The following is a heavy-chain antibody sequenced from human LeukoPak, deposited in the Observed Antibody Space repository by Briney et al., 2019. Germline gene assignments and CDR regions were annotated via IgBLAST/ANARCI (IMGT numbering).Heavy chain of an antibody. CDR2: LYYSGWST. Sequence: SGTLSLTCTVSGGSISSSYYYWGWVRQPPGKGLEWIGSLYYSGWSTYYNPSLKSRVTISVDTSKNQFSLRLNSVTAADTAVYYCARLGCSSASCYPGNWGQGTLVTVSS. CDR3: ARLGCSSASCYPGN. D-gene: IGHD2-2*01. CDR1: GGSISSSYYY. V-gene: IGHV4-39*01. J-gene: IGHJ4*02.